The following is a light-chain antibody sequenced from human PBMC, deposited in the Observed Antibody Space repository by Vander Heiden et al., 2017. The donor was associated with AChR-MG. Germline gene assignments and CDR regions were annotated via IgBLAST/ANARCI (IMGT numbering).Light chain of an antibody. J-gene: IGLJ2*01. V-gene: IGLV2-23*02. CDR1: SSDVGSYNH. CDR3: CSYAGSSTVV. CDR2: EVS. Sequence: QSALTQPASASVSPGPSITISCTGTSSDVGSYNHVSWYQQHPGKAPKLMIYEVSKRPSGVSNRFSGSKSGNTASLTISGLQAEDEADYYCCSYAGSSTVVFGGGTKLTVL.